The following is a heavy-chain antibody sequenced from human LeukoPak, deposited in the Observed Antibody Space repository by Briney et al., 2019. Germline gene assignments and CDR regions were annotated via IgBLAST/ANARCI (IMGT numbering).Heavy chain of an antibody. CDR2: IYYSGST. CDR1: GYSISSASY. Sequence: NPSETLSLTCAVSGYSISSASYWGWIRQPPGRGVEWIGYIYYSGSTSYNTSLKSRATISVDTSKNQFSLKLSSVTAADTAVYYCARVAGIVGATNFDYWGQGTLVTVSS. D-gene: IGHD1-26*01. V-gene: IGHV4-61*01. J-gene: IGHJ4*02. CDR3: ARVAGIVGATNFDY.